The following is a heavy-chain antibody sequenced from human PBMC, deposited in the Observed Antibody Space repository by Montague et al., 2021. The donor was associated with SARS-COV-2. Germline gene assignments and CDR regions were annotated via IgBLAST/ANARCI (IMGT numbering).Heavy chain of an antibody. Sequence: SLRLSCAASGFIFDDYGMNWVRQAPGKGLEWVSSINWNGDTTRYADSVRGRFIISRDNAKKSLYLQINSLRADDTAFYYCARLRDSGAYRAPGGYWGQGALVTVSS. CDR2: INWNGDTT. CDR1: GFIFDDYG. J-gene: IGHJ4*02. D-gene: IGHD3-22*01. CDR3: ARLRDSGAYRAPGGY. V-gene: IGHV3-20*04.